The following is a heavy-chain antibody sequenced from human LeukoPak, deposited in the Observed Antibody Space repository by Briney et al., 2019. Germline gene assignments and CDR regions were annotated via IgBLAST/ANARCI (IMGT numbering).Heavy chain of an antibody. J-gene: IGHJ3*02. D-gene: IGHD4-23*01. Sequence: ASVKVSCKAFGYTFTSNYMHWVRQAPGQGLEWMGIINPSGGSTSYAQKFQGRVTMTRDTSTSTVYMELSSLRSEDTAVYYCARRKATVVTQDAFDIWGQGTMVTVFS. CDR2: INPSGGST. CDR1: GYTFTSNY. CDR3: ARRKATVVTQDAFDI. V-gene: IGHV1-46*01.